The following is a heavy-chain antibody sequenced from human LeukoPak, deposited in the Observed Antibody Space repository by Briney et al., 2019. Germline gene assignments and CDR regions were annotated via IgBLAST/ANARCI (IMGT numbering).Heavy chain of an antibody. D-gene: IGHD6-13*01. J-gene: IGHJ4*02. Sequence: PGGSLRLSCAASGFTFSSYAMSWVRQAPGKGLEWVSAISGSGGSTYYADSVKGRFTISRDNSKNTLYLQMNSLRAEDTAVYYCAKGSGSSWYTSNDYWGQGTLVTVSS. CDR1: GFTFSSYA. CDR2: ISGSGGST. CDR3: AKGSGSSWYTSNDY. V-gene: IGHV3-23*01.